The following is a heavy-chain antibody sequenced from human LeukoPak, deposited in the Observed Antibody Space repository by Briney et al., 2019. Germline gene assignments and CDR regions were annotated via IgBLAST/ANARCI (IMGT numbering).Heavy chain of an antibody. V-gene: IGHV3-66*02. Sequence: GRSLRLSCAASGFTVSSNYMSWVRQAPGKGLEWVSVIYSGGSTYYADSVKGRFTISRDNSKNTLYLQMNSLRAEDTAVYYCARTLHDFWSGYYISEGYFDYWGQGTLVTVSS. CDR2: IYSGGST. J-gene: IGHJ4*02. CDR3: ARTLHDFWSGYYISEGYFDY. D-gene: IGHD3-3*01. CDR1: GFTVSSNY.